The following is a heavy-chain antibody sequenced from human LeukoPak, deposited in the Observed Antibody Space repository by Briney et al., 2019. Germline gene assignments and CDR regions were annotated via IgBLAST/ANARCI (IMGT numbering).Heavy chain of an antibody. J-gene: IGHJ4*02. D-gene: IGHD6-19*01. CDR2: ISSSSSYI. Sequence: NPGGSLRLSCAASGFTFSSYSMNWVRQAPGKGLEWVSSISSSSSYIYYADSVKGRFTISRDNAKNSLYLQMNSLRAEDTAVYYCASIASGWRFDYWGQGTLVTVSS. CDR3: ASIASGWRFDY. V-gene: IGHV3-21*01. CDR1: GFTFSSYS.